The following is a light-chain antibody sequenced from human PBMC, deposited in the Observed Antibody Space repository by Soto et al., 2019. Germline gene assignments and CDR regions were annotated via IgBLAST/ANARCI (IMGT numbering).Light chain of an antibody. CDR1: SSNIGSNT. CDR2: SNN. J-gene: IGLJ2*01. CDR3: AAWDDSLLHVV. V-gene: IGLV1-44*01. Sequence: QSVLTQPPSASGTPGQRVTISCSGSSSNIGSNTVNWYQQLPGTAPKLLIYSNNQRPSGVPDRFSGSKSGTSASLAISGLQSEDEADYYCAAWDDSLLHVVFGGGTKLTAL.